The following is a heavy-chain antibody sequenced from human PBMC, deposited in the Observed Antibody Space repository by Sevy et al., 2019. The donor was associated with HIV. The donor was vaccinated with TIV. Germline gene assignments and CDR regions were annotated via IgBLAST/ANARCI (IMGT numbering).Heavy chain of an antibody. CDR1: GYSFNKYW. Sequence: ESLKISCKGSGYSFNKYWVGWVRQLPGKGPEWMGIIYPEDSETRYSPSFQGQVTFSADKSISTAYLQWSSLKASDTAMYYCATSRSGYFDSSGYYIYWGQGTLVTVSS. V-gene: IGHV5-51*01. CDR2: IYPEDSET. D-gene: IGHD3-22*01. CDR3: ATSRSGYFDSSGYYIY. J-gene: IGHJ4*02.